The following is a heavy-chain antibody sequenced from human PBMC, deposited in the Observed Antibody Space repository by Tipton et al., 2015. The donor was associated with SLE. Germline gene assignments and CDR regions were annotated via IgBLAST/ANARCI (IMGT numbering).Heavy chain of an antibody. D-gene: IGHD6-13*01. J-gene: IGHJ4*02. CDR3: ARGGANRIAAAGRGFDY. V-gene: IGHV3-33*01. Sequence: SLRLSCAASGFTFSSYGMHWVRQAPGKGLEWVAVIWYDGSNKYYADSVKGRFTISRDNSKNTLYLQMNSLRAEDTAVYYCARGGANRIAAAGRGFDYWGQGTLVTVSS. CDR2: IWYDGSNK. CDR1: GFTFSSYG.